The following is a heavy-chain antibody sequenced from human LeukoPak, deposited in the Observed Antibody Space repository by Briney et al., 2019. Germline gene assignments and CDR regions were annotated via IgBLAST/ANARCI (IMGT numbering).Heavy chain of an antibody. CDR2: INHSGST. D-gene: IGHD6-13*01. Sequence: PSETLSLTCAVYGGSFSGYYWSWIRQPPGKGLEWIGEINHSGSTNYNPSLKSRVTISVDTSKNQSSLKLSSVTAAHTAVYYCARRGSSWYGNWFDPWGQGTLVTVSS. CDR1: GGSFSGYY. CDR3: ARRGSSWYGNWFDP. V-gene: IGHV4-34*01. J-gene: IGHJ5*02.